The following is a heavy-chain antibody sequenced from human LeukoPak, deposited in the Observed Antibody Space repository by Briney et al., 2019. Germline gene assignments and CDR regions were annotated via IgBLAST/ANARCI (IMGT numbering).Heavy chain of an antibody. CDR1: GGTFSSYA. J-gene: IGHJ6*03. Sequence: SVKVSCKASGGTFSSYAISWVRQAPGQGLEWMGGIIPIFGTANYAQKFQGRVTITADESTSTAYMELSSLRSEDTAVYYCARMRGGYSYGYYYYYMDVWGKGTTVTIS. CDR2: IIPIFGTA. D-gene: IGHD5-18*01. V-gene: IGHV1-69*13. CDR3: ARMRGGYSYGYYYYYMDV.